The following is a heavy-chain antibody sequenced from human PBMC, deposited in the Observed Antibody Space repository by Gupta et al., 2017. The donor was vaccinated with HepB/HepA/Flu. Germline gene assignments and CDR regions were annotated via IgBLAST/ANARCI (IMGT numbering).Heavy chain of an antibody. Sequence: QVQLQESGPGLVKPSETLSPTCTVSGGSISAEYWSWIRQAAGKGLECIGRMHSSETTVYNPSLKSRVTMSLDTAKNQFSLTLRSVTAADTAVYYCARWEKYRRVFDPWGQGTLVTVSS. V-gene: IGHV4-4*07. J-gene: IGHJ5*02. CDR2: MHSSETT. CDR1: GGSISAEY. D-gene: IGHD1-26*01. CDR3: ARWEKYRRVFDP.